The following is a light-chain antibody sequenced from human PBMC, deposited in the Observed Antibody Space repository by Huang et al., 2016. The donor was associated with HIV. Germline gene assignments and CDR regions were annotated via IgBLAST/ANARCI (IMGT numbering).Light chain of an antibody. J-gene: IGKJ1*01. Sequence: DIQMTQYPSSLSASVGDRVTITCRASQDIKNYLAWYQQKAGQVPKLLIYAASSLKSGVPSRFSGSGSGTDFTLSITSLQPEDVAIYYCQKYDSVPRTFGQGTKVDIK. CDR1: QDIKNY. CDR2: AAS. V-gene: IGKV1-27*01. CDR3: QKYDSVPRT.